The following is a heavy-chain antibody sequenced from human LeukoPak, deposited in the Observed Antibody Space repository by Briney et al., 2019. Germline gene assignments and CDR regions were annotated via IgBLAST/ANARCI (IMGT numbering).Heavy chain of an antibody. CDR3: ARVIDNWNDVDYFDY. Sequence: GASVKVSCKASGYTFTGYYMHWVRQAPGQGLEWMGWINPNSGGTNYAQKFQGRVTITADKSTSTAYMELSSLRSEDTAVYYCARVIDNWNDVDYFDYWGQGTLVTASS. J-gene: IGHJ4*02. CDR2: INPNSGGT. D-gene: IGHD1-20*01. V-gene: IGHV1-2*02. CDR1: GYTFTGYY.